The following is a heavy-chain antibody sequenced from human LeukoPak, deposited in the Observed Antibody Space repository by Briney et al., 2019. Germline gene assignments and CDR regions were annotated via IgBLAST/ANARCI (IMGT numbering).Heavy chain of an antibody. Sequence: PSETLSLTCTVYGGSLSGYYCNWIRQPPGKGLEWIGEINHTGDTNYSPSLKSRLTISLDTSKKQFSLKLSSVTAADTAVYYCARGWRAYGGNGMDVWGQGTTVIVS. CDR2: INHTGDT. J-gene: IGHJ6*02. D-gene: IGHD4-23*01. V-gene: IGHV4-34*01. CDR1: GGSLSGYY. CDR3: ARGWRAYGGNGMDV.